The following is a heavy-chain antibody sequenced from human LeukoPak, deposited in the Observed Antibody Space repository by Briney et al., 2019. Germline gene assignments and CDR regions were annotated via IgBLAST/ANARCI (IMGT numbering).Heavy chain of an antibody. CDR1: GGSISSSNW. J-gene: IGHJ5*02. Sequence: PSGTLSLTCAVSGGSISSSNWWSWVRQPPGKGLEWIGEIYHSGSTNYNPSLKSRVTISVDTSKNQFSLTLTSVTAADTAVCYCARLESAAAGNRWFDPWGQGILVTVSS. CDR2: IYHSGST. CDR3: ARLESAAAGNRWFDP. V-gene: IGHV4-4*02. D-gene: IGHD6-13*01.